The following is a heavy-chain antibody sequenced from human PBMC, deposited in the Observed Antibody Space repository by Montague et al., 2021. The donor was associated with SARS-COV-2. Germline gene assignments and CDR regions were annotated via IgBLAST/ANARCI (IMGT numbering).Heavy chain of an antibody. CDR2: INHYRTTNT. Sequence: SETLSLTCAVYGGSFSGYSWYWNCLSPATGMERNAVINHYRTTNTNFNPSLRSRVTISVDTSKSQFSLKLSSVTAADTAVYYCARRDTYPLTWIGLRGKPASDYWGQGTLVTVSS. J-gene: IGHJ4*02. V-gene: IGHV4-34*01. CDR1: GGSFSGYS. D-gene: IGHD4-23*01. CDR3: ARRDTYPLTWIGLRGKPASDY.